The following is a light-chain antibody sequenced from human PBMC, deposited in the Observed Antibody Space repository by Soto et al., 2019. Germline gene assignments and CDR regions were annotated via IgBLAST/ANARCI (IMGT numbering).Light chain of an antibody. CDR3: QQYGSSPWT. J-gene: IGKJ1*01. CDR1: QSVSSNY. V-gene: IGKV3-20*01. CDR2: GAS. Sequence: EIVLTQSPGTLSWSPGERVTLSCRASQSVSSNYLAWYQQKPGQAPRPLIYGASSRATGIPDRFSGSGAGTDFTLTISRLESEDFAVYYCQQYGSSPWTFGQGTKVEIK.